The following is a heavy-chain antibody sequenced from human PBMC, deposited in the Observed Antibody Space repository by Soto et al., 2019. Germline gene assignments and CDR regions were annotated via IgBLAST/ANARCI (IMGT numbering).Heavy chain of an antibody. J-gene: IGHJ3*02. CDR1: GFTFSSYS. CDR2: ISSSSSTI. CDR3: ASDRLDFGVVTFNAFDI. D-gene: IGHD3-3*01. Sequence: GGSLRLSCAASGFTFSSYSMNWVRQAPGKGLEWVSYISSSSSTIYYADSVKGRFTISRDNAKNSLYLQMNSLRAEDTAVYYCASDRLDFGVVTFNAFDIWGQGTMVTVSS. V-gene: IGHV3-48*01.